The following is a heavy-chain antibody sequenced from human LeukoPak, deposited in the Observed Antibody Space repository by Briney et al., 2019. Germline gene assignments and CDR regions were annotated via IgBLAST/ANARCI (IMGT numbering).Heavy chain of an antibody. CDR3: AKDRGSGWPPAGYFDL. J-gene: IGHJ2*01. CDR1: GFTFSTYG. V-gene: IGHV3-30*18. CDR2: ISSDGSNK. Sequence: GGSLRLSCAVSGFTFSTYGMDWVRQAPGKGLEWVAVISSDGSNKYYADSVKGRFTISRDNSKNTLYLQMNSLRAEDTAVYYCAKDRGSGWPPAGYFDLWGRGTLVTVSS. D-gene: IGHD6-19*01.